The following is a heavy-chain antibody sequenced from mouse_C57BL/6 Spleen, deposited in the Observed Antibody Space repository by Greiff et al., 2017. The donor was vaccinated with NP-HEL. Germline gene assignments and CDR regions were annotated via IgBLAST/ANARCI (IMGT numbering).Heavy chain of an antibody. V-gene: IGHV5-12*01. Sequence: EVQVVESGGGLVQPGGSLKLSCAASGFTFSDYYMYWVRQTPEKRLEWVAYISNGGGSTYYPDTVKGRFTISRDNAKNTLYLQMSRLKAEDTAMYYCAVFYYGYDEDAYWGQGTLVTVSA. CDR3: AVFYYGYDEDAY. D-gene: IGHD2-2*01. CDR2: ISNGGGST. J-gene: IGHJ3*01. CDR1: GFTFSDYY.